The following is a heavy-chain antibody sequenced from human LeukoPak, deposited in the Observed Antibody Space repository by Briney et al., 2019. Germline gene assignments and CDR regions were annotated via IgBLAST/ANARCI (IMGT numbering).Heavy chain of an antibody. D-gene: IGHD6-13*01. J-gene: IGHJ6*02. CDR3: ARDIKNGQLVLRYYYGMDV. Sequence: SVKVSCKASGYTFTSYAISWVRQAPGQGLEWMGGIIPIFGTANYAQKFQGRVTITADESTSTAYMELSSLRSEDTAVYYCARDIKNGQLVLRYYYGMDVWGQGTPVTVSS. CDR2: IIPIFGTA. CDR1: GYTFTSYA. V-gene: IGHV1-69*13.